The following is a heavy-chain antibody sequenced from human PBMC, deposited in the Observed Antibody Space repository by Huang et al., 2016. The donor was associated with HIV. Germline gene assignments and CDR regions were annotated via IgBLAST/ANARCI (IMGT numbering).Heavy chain of an antibody. V-gene: IGHV1-24*01. Sequence: QVQLVQSGAEVKKPGASVTVSCKVSGYTLTELSRHWVRQAPGKGLEWMGGVDPEHGETNYAQNFQGRVTMTEDTSTDTAYMELNSLRSEDTAVYYCATGFDTYYDIWGQGTMVIASS. CDR2: VDPEHGET. CDR3: ATGFDTYYDI. J-gene: IGHJ3*02. CDR1: GYTLTELS. D-gene: IGHD2-21*01.